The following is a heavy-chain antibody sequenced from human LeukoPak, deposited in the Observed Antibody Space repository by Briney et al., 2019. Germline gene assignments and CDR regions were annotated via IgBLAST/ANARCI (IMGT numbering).Heavy chain of an antibody. D-gene: IGHD3-22*01. V-gene: IGHV1-46*01. J-gene: IGHJ3*02. Sequence: RASVSVSCTASGDTFTSYYMHWVRQAPGQGLEWMGIINPSGGSTSYAQTFQGRVTMTRDMSTSTVYMELSSLRSEDTAVYYCARDLRTYYYDSSGYAPDAFDIWGQGTMVTVSS. CDR1: GDTFTSYY. CDR2: INPSGGST. CDR3: ARDLRTYYYDSSGYAPDAFDI.